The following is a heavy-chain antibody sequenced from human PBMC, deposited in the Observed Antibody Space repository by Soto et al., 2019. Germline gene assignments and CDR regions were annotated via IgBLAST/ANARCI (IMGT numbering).Heavy chain of an antibody. V-gene: IGHV4-59*01. CDR1: GGSISTDY. J-gene: IGHJ6*02. Sequence: SETLSLTCTVSGGSISTDYLVWIRQPSGKGLEWIGHVFDSGSTNYNPSLKSRVTISEDTSKNQFSLKLTSVTAADTAVYYCARGNYSIVNYRQYFYAMDVWGQGTTVTVSS. D-gene: IGHD4-4*01. CDR3: ARGNYSIVNYRQYFYAMDV. CDR2: VFDSGST.